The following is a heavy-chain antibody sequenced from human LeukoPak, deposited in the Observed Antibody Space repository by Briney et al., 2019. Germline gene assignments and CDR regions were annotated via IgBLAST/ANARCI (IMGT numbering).Heavy chain of an antibody. CDR1: GFTFSSYV. Sequence: PGGSLRLSCVASGFTFSSYVMSWVRQAPGKGLEWVSGIGGSGGSTYYADSVKGRFTISRDNSKNTLYLQMNSLRAEDTAVYYCAKDLMGYGVDYWGQGTLVTVSS. CDR2: IGGSGGST. D-gene: IGHD2-8*01. CDR3: AKDLMGYGVDY. J-gene: IGHJ4*02. V-gene: IGHV3-23*01.